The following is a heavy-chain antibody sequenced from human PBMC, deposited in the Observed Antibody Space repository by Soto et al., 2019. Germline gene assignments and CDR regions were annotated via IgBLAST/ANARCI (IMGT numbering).Heavy chain of an antibody. J-gene: IGHJ5*02. V-gene: IGHV4-4*07. CDR3: ARGQRFSDWFDP. D-gene: IGHD3-3*01. CDR2: VYSSGGT. CDR1: GGSMSSYY. Sequence: SETLSLTCTVSGGSMSSYYWTRIRQPAGKGLEWIGRVYSSGGTHYNPSLKSRVTISLDTSKNQFSLRLLSVTDADTSVYYCARGQRFSDWFDPWGQGTLVTVSS.